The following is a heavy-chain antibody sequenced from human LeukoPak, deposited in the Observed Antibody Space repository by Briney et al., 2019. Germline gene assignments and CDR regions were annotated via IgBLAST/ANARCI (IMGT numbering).Heavy chain of an antibody. CDR2: ISSSSSYI. V-gene: IGHV3-21*01. J-gene: IGHJ4*02. CDR3: ARGAVIGHYYFDY. Sequence: GRSLRLSCAASGFTFSSYSMNWVRQAPGKGLEWVSSISSSSSYIYYADSVKGRFTISRDNAKNSLYLQMNSLRAEDTAVYYCARGAVIGHYYFDYWGQGTLVTVSS. D-gene: IGHD2-21*01. CDR1: GFTFSSYS.